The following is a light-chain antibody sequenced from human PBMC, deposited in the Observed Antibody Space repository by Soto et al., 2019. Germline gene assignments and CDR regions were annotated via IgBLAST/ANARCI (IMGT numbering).Light chain of an antibody. CDR1: QDISNY. J-gene: IGKJ4*01. CDR2: DAS. Sequence: DIQMTQSPSSLSASVGDRVTITCQASQDISNYLNWYQQKPGKAPKLLIYDASNLETGVPSRFSGSGSGTDFTFTISRLQTEDIATYYCQQYDNLPITFGGGTKVEIK. CDR3: QQYDNLPIT. V-gene: IGKV1-33*01.